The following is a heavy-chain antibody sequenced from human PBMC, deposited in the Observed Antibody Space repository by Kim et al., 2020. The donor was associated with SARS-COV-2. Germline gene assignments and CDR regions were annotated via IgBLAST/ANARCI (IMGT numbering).Heavy chain of an antibody. V-gene: IGHV3-30*18. CDR3: AKALRGYCSGGSCRIIYYYYGMDV. Sequence: GGSLRLSCAASGFTFSSYGMHWVRQAPGKGLEWVAVISYDGSNKYYADSVKGRFTISRDNSKNTLYLQMNSLRAEDTAVYYCAKALRGYCSGGSCRIIYYYYGMDVWGQGTTVTVSS. D-gene: IGHD2-15*01. CDR2: ISYDGSNK. J-gene: IGHJ6*02. CDR1: GFTFSSYG.